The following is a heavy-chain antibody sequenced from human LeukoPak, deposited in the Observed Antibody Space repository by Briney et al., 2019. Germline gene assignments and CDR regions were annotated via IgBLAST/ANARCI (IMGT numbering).Heavy chain of an antibody. Sequence: GGSLRLSCAASGFTFDDFAMNWVRQAPGKGLEWVSGISWNSGSIGYADSVKGRFTISRDNAKTSLYLQMNSLRAEDTALYYCAKSDFDWLSPDSNWFDPWGQGTLVTVSS. D-gene: IGHD3-9*01. CDR2: ISWNSGSI. CDR1: GFTFDDFA. V-gene: IGHV3-9*01. CDR3: AKSDFDWLSPDSNWFDP. J-gene: IGHJ5*02.